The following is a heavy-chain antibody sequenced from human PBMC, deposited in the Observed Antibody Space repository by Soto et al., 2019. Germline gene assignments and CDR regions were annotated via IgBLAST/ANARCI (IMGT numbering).Heavy chain of an antibody. CDR3: ARVPPYYGSGSYYDASYYYGMDV. Sequence: ASVKVSCKASGYTFTSYGISWVRQAPGQGLEWMGWISAYNGNTNYAQKPQGRVTMTTDTSTSTAYMELRSLRSDDTAVYYCARVPPYYGSGSYYDASYYYGMDVWGQGTTVTVSS. J-gene: IGHJ6*02. CDR2: ISAYNGNT. CDR1: GYTFTSYG. D-gene: IGHD3-10*01. V-gene: IGHV1-18*01.